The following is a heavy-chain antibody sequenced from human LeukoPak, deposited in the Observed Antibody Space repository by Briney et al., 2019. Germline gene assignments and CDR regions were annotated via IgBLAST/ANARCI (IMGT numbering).Heavy chain of an antibody. V-gene: IGHV1-2*02. Sequence: ASVKVSCKASGYTFTGYYMHWVRQAPGQGLEWMGWINPNSGGTNYAQKFQGRVTMTRDTSISTAYMELSRLRSDDTAVYHCARAFWGLYYDFWSGYYRGFDYWGQGTLVTVSS. CDR3: ARAFWGLYYDFWSGYYRGFDY. D-gene: IGHD3-3*01. CDR2: INPNSGGT. CDR1: GYTFTGYY. J-gene: IGHJ4*02.